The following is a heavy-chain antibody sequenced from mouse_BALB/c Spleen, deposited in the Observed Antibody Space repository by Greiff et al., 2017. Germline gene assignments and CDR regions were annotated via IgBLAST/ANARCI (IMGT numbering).Heavy chain of an antibody. V-gene: IGHV5-12-1*01. Sequence: VQLKESGGGLVKPGGSLKLSCAASGFAFRSFDMSLVRQTPEKRLEWVAYISSGGGSTYYPDTVKGRFTISRDNAKNTLYLQMSSLKSEDTAMYYCARQSIYDGYYFAYWGQGTLVTVSA. CDR1: GFAFRSFD. J-gene: IGHJ3*01. CDR2: ISSGGGST. D-gene: IGHD2-3*01. CDR3: ARQSIYDGYYFAY.